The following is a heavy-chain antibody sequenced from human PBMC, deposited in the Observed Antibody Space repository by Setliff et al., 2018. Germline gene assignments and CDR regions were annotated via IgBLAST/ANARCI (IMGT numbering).Heavy chain of an antibody. V-gene: IGHV4-59*01. D-gene: IGHD2-21*02. CDR3: ARDRGGDWIYYFDY. Sequence: SETLSLTCTVSGDSISSYYWSWIRQPPGKGLEWIGYIYYSGSTNYNPSLKSRVTISVDTSKNQFSLKLSSVTAADTAVYYCARDRGGDWIYYFDYWGQGTLVTVSS. J-gene: IGHJ4*02. CDR1: GDSISSYY. CDR2: IYYSGST.